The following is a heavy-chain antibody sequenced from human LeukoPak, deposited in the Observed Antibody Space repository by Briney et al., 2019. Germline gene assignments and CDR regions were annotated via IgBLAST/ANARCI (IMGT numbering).Heavy chain of an antibody. CDR3: AKSGTSSGSPDAFDI. V-gene: IGHV3-21*04. D-gene: IGHD3-22*01. CDR2: ISSSSSYI. J-gene: IGHJ3*02. Sequence: PGGSLRLSCAASEFTFSTYTMNWVRQAPGKGLEWVSSISSSSSYIYYADSVKGRFTISRDNAKNSLYLQMNSLRAEDTAVYYCAKSGTSSGSPDAFDIWGQGTMVTVSS. CDR1: EFTFSTYT.